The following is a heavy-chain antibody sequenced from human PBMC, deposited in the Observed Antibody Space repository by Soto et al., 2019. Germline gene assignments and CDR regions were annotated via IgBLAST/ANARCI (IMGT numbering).Heavy chain of an antibody. CDR1: GFSLSTSGVG. V-gene: IGHV2-5*02. Sequence: SGPTLVNPTQTLTLTCTFSGFSLSTSGVGVGWIRQPPGKALEWLALIYWDDDKRYSPSLKSRLTITKDTSKNQVVLTMTNMDPVDTATYDCAHVSLGRIEVGATLRRLYFDYWGQ. CDR2: IYWDDDK. J-gene: IGHJ4*02. CDR3: AHVSLGRIEVGATLRRLYFDY. D-gene: IGHD1-26*01.